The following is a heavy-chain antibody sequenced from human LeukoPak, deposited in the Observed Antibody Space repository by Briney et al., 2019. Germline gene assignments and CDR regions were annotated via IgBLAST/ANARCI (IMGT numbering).Heavy chain of an antibody. V-gene: IGHV4-34*01. D-gene: IGHD3-10*01. J-gene: IGHJ6*04. Sequence: SETLSLTCAVYGGSFSGYYWTWIRQPPGKGLEWIGEINHKGSTNYNPSLMSRVRTSVDTSKNQFSLKLSSVTAADTAVYYCARGPHYYGSGSYEYSYYYYYYGMDVWGNGTTVTVSS. CDR1: GGSFSGYY. CDR2: INHKGST. CDR3: ARGPHYYGSGSYEYSYYYYYYGMDV.